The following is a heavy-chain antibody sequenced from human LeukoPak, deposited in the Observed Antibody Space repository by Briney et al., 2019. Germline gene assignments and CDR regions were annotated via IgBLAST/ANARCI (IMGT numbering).Heavy chain of an antibody. D-gene: IGHD3-9*01. CDR3: AGGPLDYHYYYYMDV. CDR1: GFTFSSYG. V-gene: IGHV3-33*01. J-gene: IGHJ6*03. Sequence: GGSLRLSCAASGFTFSSYGMHWVRQAPGKGLEWVAVIWYDGSNKYYADSVKGRLTISRDNSKNTLYLQLNSLRAEDTAVYYCAGGPLDYHYYYYMDVWGKGTTVTVSS. CDR2: IWYDGSNK.